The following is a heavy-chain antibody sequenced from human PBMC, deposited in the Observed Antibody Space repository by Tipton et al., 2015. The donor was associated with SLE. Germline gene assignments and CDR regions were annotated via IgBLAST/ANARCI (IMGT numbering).Heavy chain of an antibody. D-gene: IGHD3-9*01. V-gene: IGHV4-4*07. CDR3: ARDTIYYDILTGYYDNDYYYGMDV. CDR2: IYTSGST. CDR1: GGSISRYY. J-gene: IGHJ6*02. Sequence: LRLSCTVSGGSISRYYWSWIRQPAGKGLEWIGRIYTSGSTKYNPSPKSRVTMSVDTSKNQFPLKLSSVTAADTAVYYCARDTIYYDILTGYYDNDYYYGMDVWGQGTTVTVSS.